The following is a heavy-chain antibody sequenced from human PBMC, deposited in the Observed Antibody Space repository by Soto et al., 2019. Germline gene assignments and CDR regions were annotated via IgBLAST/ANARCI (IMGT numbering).Heavy chain of an antibody. Sequence: GESLKISCKVFGDSFTGFWIGWVRQMPGKGLEWVASIYPRDSDIRYNPSFQGQVTIPAGRSTSTAYLQWSSLKASDAAIYYCARQHALDSRVWYDWGQGTLVTVS. CDR2: IYPRDSDI. CDR1: GDSFTGFW. CDR3: ARQHALDSRVWYD. J-gene: IGHJ4*02. V-gene: IGHV5-51*01. D-gene: IGHD6-19*01.